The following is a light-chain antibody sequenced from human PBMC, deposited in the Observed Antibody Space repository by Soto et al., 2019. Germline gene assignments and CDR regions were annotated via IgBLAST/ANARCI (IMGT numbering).Light chain of an antibody. CDR3: ATWDDSLSGWV. CDR2: TNT. J-gene: IGLJ3*02. Sequence: QSVLTQPPSASGTPGQRVTISCSGGSSNIGGTYVNWYQQLPGTAPKLLIYTNTQRPSGVPDRFSGSNSGTSASLAISGLLSEDDADYYCATWDDSLSGWVFGGGTKLTVL. V-gene: IGLV1-47*02. CDR1: SSNIGGTY.